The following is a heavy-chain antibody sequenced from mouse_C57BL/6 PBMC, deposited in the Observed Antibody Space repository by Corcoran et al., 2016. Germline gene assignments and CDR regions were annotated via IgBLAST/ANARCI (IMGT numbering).Heavy chain of an antibody. CDR3: ARPNCDPYYFDY. CDR1: GFNIKDYY. Sequence: EVQLQQSGAELVKPGASVKLSCTASGFNIKDYYMHWVKQRTEQGLEWIGRIDPEDGETKYAPKCQGKATITADTSSNTAYLQLSSLTSEDTAVYYCARPNCDPYYFDYWGQGTTLTVSS. CDR2: IDPEDGET. D-gene: IGHD4-1*01. V-gene: IGHV14-2*01. J-gene: IGHJ2*01.